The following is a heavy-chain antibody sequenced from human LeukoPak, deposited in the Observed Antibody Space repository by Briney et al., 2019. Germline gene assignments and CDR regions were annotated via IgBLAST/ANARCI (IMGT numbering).Heavy chain of an antibody. D-gene: IGHD3-3*01. J-gene: IGHJ5*02. V-gene: IGHV1-58*02. Sequence: GASVMVSCKASGFTFHTSAMQWVRQARGQRLEWIGWIVLGSDNTVHSHKFHDRVIITRDMSTSTVYMELDSLGSEDTAVYYCAAQRGASLHDFWSTRLFDPWGQGTLVTVSS. CDR1: GFTFHTSA. CDR2: IVLGSDNT. CDR3: AAQRGASLHDFWSTRLFDP.